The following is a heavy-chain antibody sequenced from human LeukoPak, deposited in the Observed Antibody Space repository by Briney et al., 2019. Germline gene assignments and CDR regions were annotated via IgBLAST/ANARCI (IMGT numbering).Heavy chain of an antibody. V-gene: IGHV3-49*04. CDR2: IRSKDYGGTA. CDR3: VRNRQGDS. J-gene: IGHJ4*02. Sequence: PGGSLRLSCSGSGFTFGDHPMTWVRQAPGKGLEWVGYIRSKDYGGTAAYGTSVRGRFTISRDDSKSIAYLQMNNLTVDDTAVYYCVRNRQGDSWGQGTLVIVS. CDR1: GFTFGDHP.